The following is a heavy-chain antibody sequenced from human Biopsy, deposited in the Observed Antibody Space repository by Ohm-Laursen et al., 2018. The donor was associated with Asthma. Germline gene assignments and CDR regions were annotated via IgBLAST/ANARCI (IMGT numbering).Heavy chain of an antibody. V-gene: IGHV3-7*01. J-gene: IGHJ4*02. CDR1: GFTFGDYC. CDR3: ARFKRGYSYGYAGVFDY. Sequence: SLRLSCAASGFTFGDYCMSWVRQVPGQGLEWVANIKHDGSEKNHVDSLKGRFTISRDNAKNSLYLQMNSLRDEDTAAYYCARFKRGYSYGYAGVFDYWGQGTLVTVSS. D-gene: IGHD5-18*01. CDR2: IKHDGSEK.